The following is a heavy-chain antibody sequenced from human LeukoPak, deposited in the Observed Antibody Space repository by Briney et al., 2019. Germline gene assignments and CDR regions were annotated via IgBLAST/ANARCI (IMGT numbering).Heavy chain of an antibody. CDR2: IKPDGSEK. V-gene: IGHV3-7*05. J-gene: IGHJ5*02. CDR3: VRGSSGTVVRGVAWAWFDP. CDR1: GFTFGNYW. Sequence: GGSLRLSCVASGFTFGNYWTTWVRRAPGKGLESVANIKPDGSEKHFVDSVRGRFTISRDNAKDSLYLQMNSLRAEDTAVYYCVRGSSGTVVRGVAWAWFDPWGQGTLVTVSS. D-gene: IGHD3-10*01.